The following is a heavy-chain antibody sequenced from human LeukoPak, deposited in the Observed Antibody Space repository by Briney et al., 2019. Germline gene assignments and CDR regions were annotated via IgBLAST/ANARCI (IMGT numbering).Heavy chain of an antibody. D-gene: IGHD3-22*01. CDR2: VYSSGST. CDR1: GVSMSRFY. Sequence: SETLSLTCNVSGVSMSRFYCSWIRQPPGKGLEWIGYVYSSGSTSYNPSLKNRVSMSIDTSKNQFSLKLTSVTAADTAVFYCARDFDSSGRIDYWGQGMLVTVSS. J-gene: IGHJ4*02. V-gene: IGHV4-59*01. CDR3: ARDFDSSGRIDY.